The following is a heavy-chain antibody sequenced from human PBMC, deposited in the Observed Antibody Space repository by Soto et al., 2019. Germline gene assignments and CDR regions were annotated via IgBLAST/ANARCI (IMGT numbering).Heavy chain of an antibody. Sequence: PSETLSLTCTVSGGSISSGDYYWSWIRQPPGKGLEWIGYIYYSGSTYYNPSLKSRVTISVDTSKNQFSLKLSSVTAADTAVYYCASRYCSSTSCYKANWFDPWGQGTLVTVSS. D-gene: IGHD2-2*02. CDR3: ASRYCSSTSCYKANWFDP. CDR1: GGSISSGDYY. V-gene: IGHV4-30-4*01. J-gene: IGHJ5*02. CDR2: IYYSGST.